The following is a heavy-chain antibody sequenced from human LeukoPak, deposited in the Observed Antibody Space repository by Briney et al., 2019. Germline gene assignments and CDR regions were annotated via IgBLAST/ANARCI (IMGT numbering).Heavy chain of an antibody. CDR2: INSDGSNT. V-gene: IGHV3-74*03. J-gene: IGHJ5*02. CDR1: GFTFSSYG. Sequence: GGSLRLSCAASGFTFSSYGMHWVRQAPGKGLVWVSRINSDGSNTKYADSVKGRFTISRDNAKNTLYLQMNSLRAEDTAIYYCTKGGSRHADTWGQGTLVTVSS. D-gene: IGHD6-13*01. CDR3: TKGGSRHADT.